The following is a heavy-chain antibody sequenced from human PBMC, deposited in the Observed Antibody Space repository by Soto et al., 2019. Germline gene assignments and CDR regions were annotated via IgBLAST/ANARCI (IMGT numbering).Heavy chain of an antibody. V-gene: IGHV4-34*01. Sequence: SETLSLTCAVYGGSFSGYYWSWIRQPPGKGLEWIGEVNPTGSTKYNPSLKSRVTISVDTSKNQFSLNLNSVTAADTALYYCARGREQWLVDAFDIWGQGTMVTVS. J-gene: IGHJ3*02. CDR1: GGSFSGYY. CDR3: ARGREQWLVDAFDI. CDR2: VNPTGST. D-gene: IGHD6-19*01.